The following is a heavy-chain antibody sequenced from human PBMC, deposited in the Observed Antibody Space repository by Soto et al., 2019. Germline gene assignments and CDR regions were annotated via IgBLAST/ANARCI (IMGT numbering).Heavy chain of an antibody. CDR3: AQDSYYYDSSGYYTFNY. V-gene: IGHV3-23*01. CDR1: GFTFSRNS. J-gene: IGHJ4*02. D-gene: IGHD3-22*01. Sequence: AGGSLRLSCAASGFTFSRNSMSWVRQAPGKGLEWVSGISGGGGATYYADSVKGRFTISRDNSKNTLYLQMNSLRAEDTAVYYCAQDSYYYDSSGYYTFNYWGQGTLVTVSS. CDR2: ISGGGGAT.